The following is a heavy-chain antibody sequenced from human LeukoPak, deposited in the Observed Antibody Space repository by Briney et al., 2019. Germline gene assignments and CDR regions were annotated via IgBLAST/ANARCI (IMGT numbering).Heavy chain of an antibody. D-gene: IGHD3-22*01. CDR2: INSDGSIT. V-gene: IGHV3-74*01. Sequence: PGGSLRLSCATSGFTFSSYWMHWVRQAPGKGLVWVSRINSDGSITSYADSVKGRFTISRDNSKNTLYLQMNSLRAEDTAVYYCAKTSDSSPDYFDYWGQGTLVTVSS. CDR3: AKTSDSSPDYFDY. J-gene: IGHJ4*02. CDR1: GFTFSSYW.